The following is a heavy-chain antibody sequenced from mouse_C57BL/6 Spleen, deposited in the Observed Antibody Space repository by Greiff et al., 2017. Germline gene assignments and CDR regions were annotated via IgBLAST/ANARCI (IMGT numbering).Heavy chain of an antibody. D-gene: IGHD2-1*01. CDR2: IHPADGDT. J-gene: IGHJ3*01. Sequence: VQLQQSGAELVKPGASVKVSCKASGYTFNSYWMHWVKQRPGQGLEWIGRIHPADGDTNYNQKFKGKATLTVDKSSSTAYMQLSSLTSEDTAVYYCAIGDLYYGNSWFACWGPGALVTVSA. V-gene: IGHV1-74*01. CDR3: AIGDLYYGNSWFAC. CDR1: GYTFNSYW.